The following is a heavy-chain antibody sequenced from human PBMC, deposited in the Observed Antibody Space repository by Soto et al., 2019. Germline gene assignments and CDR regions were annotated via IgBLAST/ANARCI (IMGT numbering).Heavy chain of an antibody. CDR3: ARAYCSGGSCYYYGMDV. V-gene: IGHV1-3*01. CDR1: GYTFTSYA. Sequence: ASVKVSCKSSGYTFTSYAMHWVRQAPGQRLEWMGWINAGNGNTKYSQKFQGRVTITRDTSASTAYMELSSLRSEDTAVYYFARAYCSGGSCYYYGMDVWGQGTTVTVSS. J-gene: IGHJ6*02. CDR2: INAGNGNT. D-gene: IGHD2-15*01.